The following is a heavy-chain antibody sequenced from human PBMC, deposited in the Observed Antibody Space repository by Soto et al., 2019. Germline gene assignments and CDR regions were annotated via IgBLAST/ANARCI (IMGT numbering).Heavy chain of an antibody. CDR1: GFTFTSYA. V-gene: IGHV1-18*01. Sequence: QVHLVQSGPEVKKPGASVKVSCKASGFTFTSYAITWVRQAPGQGPAWMGWISAYNGNTNYAQNLRCRVTMTTDTSTSTAYVELGRLTSDDTAVYYCARDFTGWPLDGVDYWGQGTLVIVSS. J-gene: IGHJ4*02. CDR3: ARDFTGWPLDGVDY. D-gene: IGHD3-16*01. CDR2: ISAYNGNT.